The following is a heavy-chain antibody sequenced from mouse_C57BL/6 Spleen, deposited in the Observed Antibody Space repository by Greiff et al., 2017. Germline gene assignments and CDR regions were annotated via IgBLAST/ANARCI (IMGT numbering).Heavy chain of an antibody. CDR2: IHPNSGST. Sequence: VKLQQPGAELVKPGASVKLSCKASGYTFTSYWMHWVKQRPGQGLEWIGMIHPNSGSTNYNEKFKSKATLTVDKSSSTAYMQLSSLTSEDSAVYYCARDYLYAMDYWGQGTSVTVSS. CDR3: ARDYLYAMDY. J-gene: IGHJ4*01. CDR1: GYTFTSYW. D-gene: IGHD5-5*01. V-gene: IGHV1-64*01.